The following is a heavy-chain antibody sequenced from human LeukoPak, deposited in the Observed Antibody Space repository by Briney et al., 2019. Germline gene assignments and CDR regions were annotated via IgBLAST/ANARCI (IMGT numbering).Heavy chain of an antibody. CDR3: ARDASHNQSKYRNTAFDY. CDR1: GGSISSSSYY. V-gene: IGHV4-39*07. CDR2: IYYSGST. Sequence: PSETLSLTCTVSGGSISSSSYYWGWIRQPPGKGLEWIGSIYYSGSTYYNPSLKSRVTISVDTSKNQFSLKLSSVTAADTAVYYCARDASHNQSKYRNTAFDYWGQGTLVTVSS. J-gene: IGHJ4*02. D-gene: IGHD2/OR15-2a*01.